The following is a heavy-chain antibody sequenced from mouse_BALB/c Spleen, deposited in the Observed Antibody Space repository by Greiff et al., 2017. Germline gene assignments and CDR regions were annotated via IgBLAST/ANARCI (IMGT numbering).Heavy chain of an antibody. Sequence: VKLVESGPGLVAPSQSLSITCTVPGFSLTDYGVSWIRQPPGKGLEWLGVIWGGGSTYYNSALKSRLSISKDNSKSQVFLKMNSLQTDDTAMYYCAKPSMITTGYAMDYWGQGTSVTVSS. J-gene: IGHJ4*01. D-gene: IGHD2-4*01. CDR1: GFSLTDYG. V-gene: IGHV2-6-5*01. CDR3: AKPSMITTGYAMDY. CDR2: IWGGGST.